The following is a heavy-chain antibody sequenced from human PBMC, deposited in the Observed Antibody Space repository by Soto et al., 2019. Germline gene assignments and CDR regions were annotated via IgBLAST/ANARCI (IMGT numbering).Heavy chain of an antibody. J-gene: IGHJ5*02. Sequence: PSETLSLTCAVSGGSISSSNWWSWVRQPPGKGLEWIGEIYHSGSTNYNPSLKSRVTISVDKSKNQFSLKLSSVTAADTAVYYCASNVGAYCSSTSCEDSAFDPWGQGTLVTVSS. D-gene: IGHD2-2*01. V-gene: IGHV4-4*02. CDR2: IYHSGST. CDR1: GGSISSSNW. CDR3: ASNVGAYCSSTSCEDSAFDP.